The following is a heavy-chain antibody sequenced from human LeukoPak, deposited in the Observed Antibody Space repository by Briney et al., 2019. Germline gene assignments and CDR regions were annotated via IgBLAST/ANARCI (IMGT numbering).Heavy chain of an antibody. Sequence: SGTLSLTCTVSGGSISSYYWSWIRQPPGKGLEWIGYIYYSGSTNYNPSLKSRVTISVDTSKNQFSLKLSSVTAADTAVYYCAREIVGATAVGKRYNWFDPWGQGTLVTVSS. CDR1: GGSISSYY. CDR3: AREIVGATAVGKRYNWFDP. D-gene: IGHD1-26*01. V-gene: IGHV4-59*01. J-gene: IGHJ5*02. CDR2: IYYSGST.